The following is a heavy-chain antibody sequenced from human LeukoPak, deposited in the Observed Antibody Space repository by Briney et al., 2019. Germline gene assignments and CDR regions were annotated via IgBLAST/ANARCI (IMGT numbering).Heavy chain of an antibody. CDR3: ARGIPVAGTGNWFDP. CDR1: GYSFTSYW. D-gene: IGHD6-13*01. Sequence: GESLEISCKGSGYSFTSYWIGWVRQMPGKGLEWMGIIYPGDSDTRYSPSFQGQVTISADKSISTAYLQWSSLKASDTAMYYCARGIPVAGTGNWFDPWGQGTLVTVSS. V-gene: IGHV5-51*01. J-gene: IGHJ5*02. CDR2: IYPGDSDT.